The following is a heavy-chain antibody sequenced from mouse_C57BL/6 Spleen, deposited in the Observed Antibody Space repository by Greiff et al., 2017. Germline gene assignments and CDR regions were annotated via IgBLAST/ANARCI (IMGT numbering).Heavy chain of an antibody. D-gene: IGHD1-1*01. V-gene: IGHV2-2*01. Sequence: QVQLKESGPGLVQPSQRLSITCTVSGFSLTSYGVHWVRQSPGKGLEWLGVIWSGGSTDYNAAFISRLSISKDNSKSQVFFKMNSLQADDTAIYYCARGDYGSSDAMDYWGQGTSVTVSS. CDR3: ARGDYGSSDAMDY. CDR2: IWSGGST. J-gene: IGHJ4*01. CDR1: GFSLTSYG.